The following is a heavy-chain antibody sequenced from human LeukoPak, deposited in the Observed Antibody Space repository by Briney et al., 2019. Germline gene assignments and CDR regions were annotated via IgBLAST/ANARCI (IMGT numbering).Heavy chain of an antibody. CDR2: ISYSGST. V-gene: IGHV4-59*12. D-gene: IGHD4-11*01. J-gene: IGHJ6*02. CDR1: GGSISSYS. CDR3: ARDDYSNSRYYYYGMDV. Sequence: PSEPLSLTCTVSGGSISSYSWSWIRQPPGKGLEWIGYISYSGSTSYNPSLKSRVTTSVDTSKNQFSLKLSSVTAADTAVYYCARDDYSNSRYYYYGMDVWGQGTTVTVSS.